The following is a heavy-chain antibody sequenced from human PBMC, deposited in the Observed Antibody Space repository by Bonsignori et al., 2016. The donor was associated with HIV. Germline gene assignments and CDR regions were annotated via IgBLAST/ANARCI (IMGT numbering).Heavy chain of an antibody. CDR3: AGTWIQLWTGKYMDV. D-gene: IGHD5-18*01. CDR1: GVSFSSNTYS. V-gene: IGHV4-39*01. CDR2: VDYSGST. J-gene: IGHJ6*03. Sequence: QLQLLESGPGLLKASETLSLTCTVSGVSFSSNTYSWGWIRQPPREGAGVDWGIVDYSGSTHYNLSLESRVTISIDTSKNQFSLKLSSVSAADTAIYYCAGTWIQLWTGKYMDVWGKGTRTVSVSS.